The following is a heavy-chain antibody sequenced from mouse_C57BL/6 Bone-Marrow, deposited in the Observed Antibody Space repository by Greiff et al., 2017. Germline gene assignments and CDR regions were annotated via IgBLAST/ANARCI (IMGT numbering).Heavy chain of an antibody. J-gene: IGHJ2*01. CDR3: ARSLYDYDVDYFDY. Sequence: EVQLQQSGPVLVKPGASVKMSCKASGYTFTDYYMNWVKQSHGKSLEWIGVINPYNGGTSYNQKFKGKATLTVDKSSSTAYMELNSLTSEDSAVYYCARSLYDYDVDYFDYWGQGTTLTVSS. CDR1: GYTFTDYY. D-gene: IGHD2-4*01. V-gene: IGHV1-19*01. CDR2: INPYNGGT.